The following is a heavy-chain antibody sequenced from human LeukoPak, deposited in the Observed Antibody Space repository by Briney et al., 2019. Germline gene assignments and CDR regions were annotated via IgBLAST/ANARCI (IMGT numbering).Heavy chain of an antibody. CDR2: IKQDGSEK. Sequence: GGSLRLSCAASGFNFSAYWITRVRQAPGKGLEWVANIKQDGSEKNYVDSVKGRFTISRDNAKNSLFLQMNSLRAEDTAVYYCARDVGESGYDFDYWGQGTLVTVSS. D-gene: IGHD5-12*01. CDR3: ARDVGESGYDFDY. V-gene: IGHV3-7*01. J-gene: IGHJ4*02. CDR1: GFNFSAYW.